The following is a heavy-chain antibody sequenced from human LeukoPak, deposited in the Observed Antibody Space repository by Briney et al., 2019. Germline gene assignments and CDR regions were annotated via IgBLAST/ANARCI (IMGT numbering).Heavy chain of an antibody. J-gene: IGHJ4*02. CDR3: ARDGRCGGDCYAS. V-gene: IGHV3-21*01. Sequence: GGSLRLSCAASGFCFRSYTMNWVRQAPGKGLEWVSIISSSNSYIYYADSVKGRFTISRDNAKNALYLQMNSLNVGDTAVYYCARDGRCGGDCYASWGQGTLVTVSS. CDR1: GFCFRSYT. CDR2: ISSSNSYI. D-gene: IGHD2-21*02.